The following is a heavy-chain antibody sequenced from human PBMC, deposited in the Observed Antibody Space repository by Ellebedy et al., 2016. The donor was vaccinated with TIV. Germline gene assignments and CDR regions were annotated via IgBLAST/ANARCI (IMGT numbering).Heavy chain of an antibody. CDR1: GGTFSTYY. CDR2: IANGGST. V-gene: IGHV4-4*07. D-gene: IGHD1-26*01. Sequence: SETLSLXXTVSGGTFSTYYWTWIRQPAGKGLEWIGRIANGGSTNTNPSLKSRVTMSVDRSKRQFFLTLTSVTAADTAVYYCAQVGRWNWFDPWGQGILVTVPP. CDR3: AQVGRWNWFDP. J-gene: IGHJ5*02.